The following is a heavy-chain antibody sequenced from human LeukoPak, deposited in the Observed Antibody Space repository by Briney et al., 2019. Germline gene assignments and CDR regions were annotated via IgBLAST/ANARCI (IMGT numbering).Heavy chain of an antibody. CDR2: ISSSSYI. V-gene: IGHV3-21*01. D-gene: IGHD1-14*01. J-gene: IGHJ3*01. Sequence: AGGSLRLSCAASGFTFSSYSMNWVRQAPGKGLEWVSSISSSSYIYYADSVKGRFTISRDNAKNSLYLQMNSLRAEDTAVYYCARESDHSVSQVDFDLWGQGTMVTVSS. CDR1: GFTFSSYS. CDR3: ARESDHSVSQVDFDL.